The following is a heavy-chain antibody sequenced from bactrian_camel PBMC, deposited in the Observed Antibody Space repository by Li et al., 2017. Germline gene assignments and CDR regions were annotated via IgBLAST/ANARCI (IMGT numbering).Heavy chain of an antibody. J-gene: IGHJ4*01. CDR1: GFRFDAAE. CDR2: ISSSGSE. V-gene: IGHV3S55*01. CDR3: AAECRRNLRTHNY. Sequence: VQLVESGGGSVQAGGSLRLSCAASGFRFDAAEMAWYRKAPGNECELVSTISSSGSEYYADSVKGRFAISQDNAKNTLYLQMNRLQTEDTAVYYCAAECRRNLRTHNYWGQGTQVTVS.